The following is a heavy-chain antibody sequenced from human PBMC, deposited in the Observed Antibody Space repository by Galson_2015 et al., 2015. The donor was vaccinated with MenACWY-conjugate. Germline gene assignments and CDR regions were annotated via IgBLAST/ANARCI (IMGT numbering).Heavy chain of an antibody. CDR3: ASFFPISLYCSSTSCYLAPGIAAAGHFDY. CDR1: GGSISSSSYY. J-gene: IGHJ4*02. D-gene: IGHD2-2*01. Sequence: ETLSLTCTVSGGSISSSSYYWGWIRQPPGKGLEWIGSIYYSGSTYYNPSLKSRVTISVDTSKNQFSLKLSSVTAADTAVYYCASFFPISLYCSSTSCYLAPGIAAAGHFDYWGQGTLVTVSS. CDR2: IYYSGST. V-gene: IGHV4-39*07.